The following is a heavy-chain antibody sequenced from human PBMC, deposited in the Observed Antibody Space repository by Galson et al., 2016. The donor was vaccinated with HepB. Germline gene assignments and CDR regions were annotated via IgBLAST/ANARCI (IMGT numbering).Heavy chain of an antibody. Sequence: CAISGDSVTNDETTWNWIRQSPSRGLEWLGRTYYRSQWFNEYAVSVKSRITISSDTSRNQFSLQLDSVTPDDTAAYFCTRGYMHTGMNVWGQGTTVTVSS. V-gene: IGHV6-1*01. D-gene: IGHD5-18*01. CDR2: TYYRSQWFN. CDR3: TRGYMHTGMNV. J-gene: IGHJ6*02. CDR1: GDSVTNDETT.